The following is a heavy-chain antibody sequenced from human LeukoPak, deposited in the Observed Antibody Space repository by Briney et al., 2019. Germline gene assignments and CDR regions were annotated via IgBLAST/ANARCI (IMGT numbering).Heavy chain of an antibody. D-gene: IGHD2/OR15-2a*01. J-gene: IGHJ4*02. Sequence: ETLSLTCDVSGGSMSSSNWWSWVRQPPGKGLEWVSSIFPSGGEIHYADSVRGRFTISRDNSKSTLSLQMNSLRVEDTAIYYCATYRQVLLPFESWGQGTLVTVSS. CDR2: IFPSGGEI. V-gene: IGHV3-23*01. CDR1: GGSMSSSN. CDR3: ATYRQVLLPFES.